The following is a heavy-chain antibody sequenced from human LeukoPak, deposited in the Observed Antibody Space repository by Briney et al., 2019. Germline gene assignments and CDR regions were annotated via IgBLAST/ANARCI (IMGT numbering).Heavy chain of an antibody. Sequence: SETLSLTCIVSGGSISSYYWSWIRQPPGKGLEWIGYIYSSGSTNYNPSLKSRVTISLDTSKNQFSLKLSSVTAADTAVYYCARGPTRYYFDYWGQGSLVTVSS. V-gene: IGHV4-59*01. CDR2: IYSSGST. J-gene: IGHJ4*02. CDR3: ARGPTRYYFDY. CDR1: GGSISSYY.